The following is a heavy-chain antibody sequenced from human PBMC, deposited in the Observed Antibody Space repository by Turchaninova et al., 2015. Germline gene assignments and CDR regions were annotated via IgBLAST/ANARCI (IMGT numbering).Heavy chain of an antibody. D-gene: IGHD7-27*01. CDR3: ARAWGL. CDR2: ISHDGRKK. Sequence: QVQLVESGGGVVQPGRSRRLSCAASGFTVSRYAMHGVRQAPGKGLEWVAVISHDGRKKFYADSVKGRFTISRDNSKNTLYLQMNSLRAEDTAVYYCARAWGLWGQGTLVTVSS. CDR1: GFTVSRYA. V-gene: IGHV3-30*03. J-gene: IGHJ4*02.